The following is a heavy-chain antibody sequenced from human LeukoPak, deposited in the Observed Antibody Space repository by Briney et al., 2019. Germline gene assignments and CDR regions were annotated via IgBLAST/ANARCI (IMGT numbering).Heavy chain of an antibody. J-gene: IGHJ4*02. V-gene: IGHV3-30-3*01. CDR3: ARGIAAAGSLDY. D-gene: IGHD6-13*01. CDR1: GFTFSSYA. Sequence: GRSLRLSCAASGFTFSSYAMHWVRQAPGKGLEWVAVISYDGSNKYYADSVKGRFTISRDNSKNTLYLQMNSLRAEDTAVYYCARGIAAAGSLDYWGPGTLVTVSS. CDR2: ISYDGSNK.